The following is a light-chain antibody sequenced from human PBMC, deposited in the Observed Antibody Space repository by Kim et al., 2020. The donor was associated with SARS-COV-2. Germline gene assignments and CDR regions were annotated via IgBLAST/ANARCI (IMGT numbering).Light chain of an antibody. J-gene: IGLJ2*01. Sequence: AVGGTARIIGGGKGIEGKGVHWYQQKPGQAPSWIIYYDNDRPSGIPERFSASNSGDTAALTISSVEAGDEADYYCQVWDSFSVHVVFGGGTQLTVL. CDR1: GIEGKG. CDR3: QVWDSFSVHVV. CDR2: YDN. V-gene: IGLV3-21*01.